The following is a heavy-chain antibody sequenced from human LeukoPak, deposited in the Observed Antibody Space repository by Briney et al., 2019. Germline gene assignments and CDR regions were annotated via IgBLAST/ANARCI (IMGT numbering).Heavy chain of an antibody. J-gene: IGHJ4*02. CDR2: VYYTGGT. D-gene: IGHD3-16*01. V-gene: IGHV4-39*01. CDR3: AGNIMITFGGVNPFDY. CDR1: GDSITSSSYY. Sequence: SETLSLTCSVSGDSITSSSYYWAWIRQPPEKGLEWIGSVYYTGGTNYSPSLKSRVTMSVDTSKNQFSLMLSSVTAADTAVYYCAGNIMITFGGVNPFDYWGQGTLVTVSS.